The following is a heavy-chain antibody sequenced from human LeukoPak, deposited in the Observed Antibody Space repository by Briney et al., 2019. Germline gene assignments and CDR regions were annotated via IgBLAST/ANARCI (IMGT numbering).Heavy chain of an antibody. CDR2: NYTSAST. Sequence: PSETLSLTSTVPGGSISSYFRSWIRPRAGKGLEWIRRNYTSASTSYNPSLKNQVTMSLYTSKNQFSLKLSSVTAADTAVYYCARCYGAHSMDVWGQGTTVTVSS. V-gene: IGHV4-4*07. CDR1: GGSISSYF. J-gene: IGHJ6*02. D-gene: IGHD2-15*01. CDR3: ARCYGAHSMDV.